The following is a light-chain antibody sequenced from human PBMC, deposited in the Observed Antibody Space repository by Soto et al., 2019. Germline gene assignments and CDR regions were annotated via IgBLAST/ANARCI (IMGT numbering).Light chain of an antibody. CDR3: QQSYSTPLT. Sequence: DIQMTQSPSSLGASVGDRVTITCRASQSISNYLNWYQQKPGKAPKLLIYAASSLQSGVPSRFSGSGSGTDFTLTISTLQVEDFATYYCQQSYSTPLTFGGGTKVEI. J-gene: IGKJ4*01. CDR2: AAS. V-gene: IGKV1-39*01. CDR1: QSISNY.